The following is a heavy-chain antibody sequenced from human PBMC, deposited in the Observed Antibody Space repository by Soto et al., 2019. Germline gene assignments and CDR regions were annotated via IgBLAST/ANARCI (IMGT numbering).Heavy chain of an antibody. CDR2: IGGRGGNA. CDR3: AKPSAYGDFAGSFDS. J-gene: IGHJ4*02. D-gene: IGHD4-17*01. V-gene: IGHV3-23*01. CDR1: GFSFNNYA. Sequence: EVHLLESGGGLVQRGGSLRLSCVASGFSFNNYAMNWVRLAPGKGLEWVANIGGRGGNAFYGDSMKGRFTISRDNSKNTLYLQMDNLRVEDSATYYCAKPSAYGDFAGSFDSRGQGTLVTVSP.